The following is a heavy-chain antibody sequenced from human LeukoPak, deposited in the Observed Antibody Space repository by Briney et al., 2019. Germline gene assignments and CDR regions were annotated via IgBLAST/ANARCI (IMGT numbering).Heavy chain of an antibody. D-gene: IGHD6-19*01. CDR3: ASPRRSSSGWPYFDY. J-gene: IGHJ4*02. CDR1: GFTFSTYW. V-gene: IGHV3-7*01. CDR2: MKGDGSEI. Sequence: PGGSLRLSCAASGFTFSTYWMTWVRQAPGKGLEWVANMKGDGSEIHYVDSVKGRFTISRDNAKNSLYLQMNSLRAEDTAVYYCASPRRSSSGWPYFDYWGQGTLVTVSS.